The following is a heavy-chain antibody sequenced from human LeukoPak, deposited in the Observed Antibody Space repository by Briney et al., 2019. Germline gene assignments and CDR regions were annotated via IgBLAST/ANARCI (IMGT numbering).Heavy chain of an antibody. CDR1: GDSFSGYY. Sequence: PSETLSLTCIVPGDSFSGYYWNWVRQPPGKGLEWIGYTHHRGNTLYNPSLKSRVTTSVDTSKNQFSLSLSSVTAADTAVYYCARWEVRLNAFEMWGQGTMVTVSS. CDR2: THHRGNT. CDR3: ARWEVRLNAFEM. J-gene: IGHJ3*02. D-gene: IGHD3-10*01. V-gene: IGHV4-59*08.